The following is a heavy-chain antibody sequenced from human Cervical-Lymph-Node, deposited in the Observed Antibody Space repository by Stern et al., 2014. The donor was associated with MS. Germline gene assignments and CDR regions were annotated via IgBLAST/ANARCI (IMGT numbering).Heavy chain of an antibody. CDR3: AREVAGHRLGMMDV. CDR1: GYTFTRYY. V-gene: IGHV1-46*01. CDR2: INPSGGST. Sequence: VQLVESGAEVKTPGASVQLSCKASGYTFTRYYMHWVRQAPGQGLEWMGIINPSGGSTSYAQNFQGRVTVTRDTSTSTVYMELSSLRSEDTAVYYCAREVAGHRLGMMDVWGQGTSVTVSS. D-gene: IGHD6-19*01. J-gene: IGHJ6*02.